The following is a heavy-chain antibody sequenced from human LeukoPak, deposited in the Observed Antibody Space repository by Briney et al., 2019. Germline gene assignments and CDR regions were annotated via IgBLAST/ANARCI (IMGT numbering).Heavy chain of an antibody. CDR3: LKGGWATIGPPKD. D-gene: IGHD5-24*01. J-gene: IGHJ4*02. V-gene: IGHV3-64D*08. CDR1: GFTFSSHA. CDR2: VNDDGGLT. Sequence: RGSLRLSCSAAGFTFSSHAMHWVCQAPGKGLEYVSTVNDDGGLTYYADSAKGRFTISRDNSKNTVYLQMNYLRPDDSAVYNCLKGGWATIGPPKDWGQGTLVSVSS.